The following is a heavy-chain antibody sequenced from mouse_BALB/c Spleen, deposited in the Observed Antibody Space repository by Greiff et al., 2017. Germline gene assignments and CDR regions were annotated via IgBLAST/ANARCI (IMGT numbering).Heavy chain of an antibody. CDR2: IYPSDSYT. D-gene: IGHD2-3*01. V-gene: IGHV1-69*02. J-gene: IGHJ2*01. CDR3: ARGGYSYY. Sequence: QVQLQQSGAELVRPGASVKLSCKASGYTFTSYWINWVKQRPGQGLEWIGNIYPSDSYTNYNQKFKDKATLTVDKSSSTAYMQLSSPTSEDSALYYCARGGYSYYWGQGTTLTVSS. CDR1: GYTFTSYW.